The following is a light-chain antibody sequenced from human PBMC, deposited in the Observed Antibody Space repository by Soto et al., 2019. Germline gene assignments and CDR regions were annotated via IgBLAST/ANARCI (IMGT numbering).Light chain of an antibody. V-gene: IGKV3-20*01. CDR3: QQYGSSPQT. CDR1: QSVSSSY. J-gene: IGKJ5*01. CDR2: GAS. Sequence: DIALTQSPGTLSLSPGERATLSCRSSQSVSSSYLAWYQQEPGQAPRLLIYGASSRATGIPDRFSGSGSGTDFTLTISRLEPEDVAVYYCQQYGSSPQTLGQGTRLEIK.